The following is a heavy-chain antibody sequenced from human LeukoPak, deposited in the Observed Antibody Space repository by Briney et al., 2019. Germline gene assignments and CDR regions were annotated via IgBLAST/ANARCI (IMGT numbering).Heavy chain of an antibody. J-gene: IGHJ4*02. D-gene: IGHD3-10*01. CDR1: GFTFDDYA. CDR3: AKGGSGSYYHYFGY. CDR2: ISWNSGSI. Sequence: GGSLRLSCAASGFTFDDYAMHWVRQAPGKGLEWVSGISWNSGSIGYADSVKGRFTISRDNAKNSLYLQMNSLRAEDTALYYCAKGGSGSYYHYFGYWGQGTLVTVSS. V-gene: IGHV3-9*01.